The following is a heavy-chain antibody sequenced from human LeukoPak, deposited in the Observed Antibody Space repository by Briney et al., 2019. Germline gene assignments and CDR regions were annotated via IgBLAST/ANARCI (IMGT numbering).Heavy chain of an antibody. D-gene: IGHD5-12*01. V-gene: IGHV3-23*01. CDR2: IGGSGVST. J-gene: IGHJ6*03. CDR1: GFTFSSYE. CDR3: AINRGATRYYYYYMDV. Sequence: PGGSLRLSCAASGFTFSSYEMNWVRQAPGKGLEWVSAIGGSGVSTYYADSVKGRFTISRDNSKNTLYLQMNSLRAEDTAVYYCAINRGATRYYYYYMDVWGKGTTVTVSS.